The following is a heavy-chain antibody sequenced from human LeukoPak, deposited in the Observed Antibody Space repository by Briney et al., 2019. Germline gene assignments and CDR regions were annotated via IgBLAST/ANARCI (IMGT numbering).Heavy chain of an antibody. J-gene: IGHJ2*01. V-gene: IGHV1-2*02. D-gene: IGHD3-22*01. CDR1: GYTFTGYY. CDR3: ARDPNYTYYYDSSGHGYFDL. CDR2: INPNSGGT. Sequence: GASVKVSCKASGYTFTGYYMHWVRQAPGQGLEWMGWINPNSGGTNYAQKFQGRVTMTRDTSISTAYMELSRLRSDDTAVYYCARDPNYTYYYDSSGHGYFDLWGRGTLVTVSS.